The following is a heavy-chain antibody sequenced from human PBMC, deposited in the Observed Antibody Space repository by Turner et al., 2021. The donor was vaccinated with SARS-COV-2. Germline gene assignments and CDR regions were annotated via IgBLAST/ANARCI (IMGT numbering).Heavy chain of an antibody. V-gene: IGHV3-23*01. Sequence: EVQLLASGGGLVQPGESLRLYCADSGFTFSTYAMSGVRQAPVKGLEWVSILMGSGTTIHDSDSVKGRLTISRDNSKNTLYLQMHSLRAEDTALYYCAKRGHCSSIACLLESWGHGTLVTVSS. CDR3: AKRGHCSSIACLLES. CDR1: GFTFSTYA. J-gene: IGHJ5*01. D-gene: IGHD2-2*01. CDR2: LMGSGTTI.